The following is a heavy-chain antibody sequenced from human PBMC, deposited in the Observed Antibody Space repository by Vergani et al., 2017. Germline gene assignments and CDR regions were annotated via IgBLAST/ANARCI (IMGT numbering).Heavy chain of an antibody. Sequence: QVQLVQSGAEVKKPGSSVKVSCKASGGTFSSYAISWVRPAPGQGLEWMGRRIPILGIANYAQKFQGRVTITADKSTSTAYMELSSLRSEDTAVYYCAGGGREIQLWLEGYFDYWGQGTLVTVSS. J-gene: IGHJ4*02. D-gene: IGHD5-18*01. V-gene: IGHV1-69*04. CDR2: RIPILGIA. CDR3: AGGGREIQLWLEGYFDY. CDR1: GGTFSSYA.